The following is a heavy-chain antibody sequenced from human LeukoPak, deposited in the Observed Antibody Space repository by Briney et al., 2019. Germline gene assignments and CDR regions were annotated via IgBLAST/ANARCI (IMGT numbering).Heavy chain of an antibody. V-gene: IGHV3-30*12. CDR2: TSHDGSYK. CDR3: ARDIHSVAFDI. Sequence: GGSLRLSCAASGFTFSSYGMHWVRQAPGKGLEWVAVTSHDGSYKYYADSVKGRFTISRDNSKRSVYLQMNSLGVEDTAIYYCARDIHSVAFDIWGQGTVVTVSS. J-gene: IGHJ3*02. CDR1: GFTFSSYG.